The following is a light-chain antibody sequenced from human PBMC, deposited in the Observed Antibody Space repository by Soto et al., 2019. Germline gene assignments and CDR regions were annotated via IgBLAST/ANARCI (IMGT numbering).Light chain of an antibody. CDR2: GAS. Sequence: EIVMTQSPATLSVSPGERVTLSCRASQSVSRSLAWYQQKPGQAPRLLIYGASTRATGIPARFRGSGSGTAFTLTISSLQSEDFAVYYCQQYNNWPPFTVGPGTKVDIK. V-gene: IGKV3-15*01. CDR3: QQYNNWPPFT. J-gene: IGKJ3*01. CDR1: QSVSRS.